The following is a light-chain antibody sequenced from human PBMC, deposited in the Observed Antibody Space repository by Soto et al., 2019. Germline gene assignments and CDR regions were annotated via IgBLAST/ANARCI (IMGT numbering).Light chain of an antibody. Sequence: QSVLTQPPSASVTPGQMVTISCSGSSLNIGGNPVSWFQHLPGAPPKLLIHSNHKRPSGVPDRFSGSKSGISASLAIRGLRSEDEADYYCVSWDDALRGHVFGTGTKVTVL. CDR1: SLNIGGNP. V-gene: IGLV1-47*02. CDR2: SNH. CDR3: VSWDDALRGHV. J-gene: IGLJ1*01.